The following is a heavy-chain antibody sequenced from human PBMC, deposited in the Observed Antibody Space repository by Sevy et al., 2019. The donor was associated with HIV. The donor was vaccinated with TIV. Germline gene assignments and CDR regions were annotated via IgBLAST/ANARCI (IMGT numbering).Heavy chain of an antibody. J-gene: IGHJ4*02. CDR2: LKQDGSEK. V-gene: IGHV3-7*01. Sequence: GGSLRLSCAASGFSFSVYWMSWVHQAPGKGLEWVATLKQDGSEKYYVDSVKGRFTISRDNAKNSLYLQMNSLRAEDTAVYYCVREGVGGYSYSLDCWGQGTLVTVSS. CDR1: GFSFSVYW. D-gene: IGHD5-18*01. CDR3: VREGVGGYSYSLDC.